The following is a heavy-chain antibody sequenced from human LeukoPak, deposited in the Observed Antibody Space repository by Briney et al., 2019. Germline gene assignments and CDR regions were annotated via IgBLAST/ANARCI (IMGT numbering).Heavy chain of an antibody. J-gene: IGHJ3*02. CDR2: IKLDGSEK. V-gene: IGHV3-7*01. CDR1: GFTFSTYW. D-gene: IGHD3-9*01. Sequence: GGSLRLSCAASGFTFSTYWMSWVRQTPGKGLVWVSTIKLDGSEKYYVDSVKGRFTISRDNAKNSLYLQMNSLRAEDKGVYHCARDRSDILTGYNDAFDIWGQGTMVTVSS. CDR3: ARDRSDILTGYNDAFDI.